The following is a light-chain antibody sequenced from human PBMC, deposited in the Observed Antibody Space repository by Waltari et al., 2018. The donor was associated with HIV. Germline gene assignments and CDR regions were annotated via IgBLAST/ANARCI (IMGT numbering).Light chain of an antibody. CDR2: DVY. V-gene: IGLV2-11*01. CDR3: CSYAGSYVYV. J-gene: IGLJ1*01. Sequence: QSALTQPRSVSGSPGQSVTIPCTGTSSDVGGYNYVFCYQHHPGKAPKLMIYDVYKRPSGVPDRFSGSESGNTASLTISGLQAEDEADYYCCSYAGSYVYVFGTGTKVTVL. CDR1: SSDVGGYNY.